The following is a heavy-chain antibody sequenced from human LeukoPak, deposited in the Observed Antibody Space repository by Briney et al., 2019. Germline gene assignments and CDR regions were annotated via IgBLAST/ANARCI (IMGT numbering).Heavy chain of an antibody. Sequence: GGSLRLSCAASGFTFSSYAMSWVRQAPGKGLEWVSAISGSGGSTYYADSVKGRFTISRDNSKNTLYLQMNSLRAEDTAVYYCARAYYYYDTSGHYYYYCGMDVWGQGTTVTVSS. J-gene: IGHJ6*02. CDR2: ISGSGGST. CDR3: ARAYYYYDTSGHYYYYCGMDV. V-gene: IGHV3-23*01. D-gene: IGHD3-22*01. CDR1: GFTFSSYA.